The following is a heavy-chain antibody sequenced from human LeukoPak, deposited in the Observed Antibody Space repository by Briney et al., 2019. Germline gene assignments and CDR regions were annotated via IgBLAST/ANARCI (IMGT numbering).Heavy chain of an antibody. CDR1: GFTFSSFG. CDR2: IWYDGSNK. D-gene: IGHD3-22*01. CDR3: ARDAEYYYDSSGYYPLRY. J-gene: IGHJ4*02. Sequence: GGSLRLSCAASGFTFSSFGMHWFRQAPGKGLEWVAVIWYDGSNKYYADSVKGRFTISRELSKNTLYLQMNSLRAEDTAVYYCARDAEYYYDSSGYYPLRYWGQGTLVTVSS. V-gene: IGHV3-33*01.